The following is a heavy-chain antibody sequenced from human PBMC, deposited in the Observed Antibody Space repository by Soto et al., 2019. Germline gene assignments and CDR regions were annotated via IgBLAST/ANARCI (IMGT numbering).Heavy chain of an antibody. D-gene: IGHD5-12*01. Sequence: SETLSLTCAVYGGSFSGYYWSWIRQPPGRGLEWIGEIYHSGSTNYNPSLKSRVTISVDTSKNQFSLKLGSVTAADTAVYYCARGSPYSGYAWWGQGTLVTSPQ. J-gene: IGHJ4*02. CDR3: ARGSPYSGYAW. CDR2: IYHSGST. CDR1: GGSFSGYY. V-gene: IGHV4-34*01.